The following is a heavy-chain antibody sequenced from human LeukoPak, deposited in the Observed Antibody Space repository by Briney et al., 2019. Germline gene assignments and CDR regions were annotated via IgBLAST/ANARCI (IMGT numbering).Heavy chain of an antibody. J-gene: IGHJ4*02. V-gene: IGHV4-34*01. CDR1: GGSFSGYY. CDR2: INHSGST. D-gene: IGHD6-13*01. Sequence: SETLSLTCAVYGGSFSGYYWSWLRQPPGKGLEWVGEINHSGSTNYNPSLKRRVTISVDTSKNQFSLKLSSVTAADTAVYYCARGRSRYSSSWYSSFDYWGQGTLVTVSS. CDR3: ARGRSRYSSSWYSSFDY.